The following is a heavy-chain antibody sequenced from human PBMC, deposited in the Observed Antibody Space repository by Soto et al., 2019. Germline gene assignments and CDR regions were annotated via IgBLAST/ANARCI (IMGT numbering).Heavy chain of an antibody. V-gene: IGHV1-69*01. Sequence: QVQLVQSGAEVKKPGFSVKVSCKASGGTFSSYAISWVRQAPGRGLEWMGGIVPIFGTANYAQKFQGRVTITTDESTSTGYKELSSLRCDDTAVYDCARDSPYKCSSTSCYPDYYYGMDVWGQGTTVTVSS. CDR1: GGTFSSYA. J-gene: IGHJ6*02. D-gene: IGHD2-2*01. CDR3: ARDSPYKCSSTSCYPDYYYGMDV. CDR2: IVPIFGTA.